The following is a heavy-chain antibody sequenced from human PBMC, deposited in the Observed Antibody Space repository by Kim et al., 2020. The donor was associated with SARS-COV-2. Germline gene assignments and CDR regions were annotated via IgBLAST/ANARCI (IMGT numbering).Heavy chain of an antibody. V-gene: IGHV3-74*01. CDR1: GFIFSNSR. J-gene: IGHJ4*02. CDR3: VTDPLGGQVTRTNY. Sequence: GGSLRLSCAASGFIFSNSRMHWVRQSPGKGLLWVSYIDGDARGTDYDDSVRGRFTISRDNVRNMVFLQMTGLRADDTALYYCVTDPLGGQVTRTNYWGQGTLVSVSS. D-gene: IGHD1-26*01. CDR2: IDGDARGT.